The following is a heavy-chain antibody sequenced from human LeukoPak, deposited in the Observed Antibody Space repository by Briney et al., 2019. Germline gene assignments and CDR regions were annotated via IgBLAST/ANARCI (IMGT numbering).Heavy chain of an antibody. Sequence: ASVKVSCKASGYTFTSYGISWVRQAPGQGLEWMGWISAYNGNTNYAQKFQGRVTMTRDTSTSTVYMELSSLRSEDTAVYYCARDWASSSWYGIGGYFDYWGQGTLVTVPS. CDR2: ISAYNGNT. D-gene: IGHD6-13*01. J-gene: IGHJ4*02. V-gene: IGHV1-18*01. CDR3: ARDWASSSWYGIGGYFDY. CDR1: GYTFTSYG.